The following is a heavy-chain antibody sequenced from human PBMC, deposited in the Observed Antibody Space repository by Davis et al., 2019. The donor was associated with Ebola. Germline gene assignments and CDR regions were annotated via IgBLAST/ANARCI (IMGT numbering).Heavy chain of an antibody. D-gene: IGHD5-18*01. CDR3: ARGGDTAIYYYYGMDV. J-gene: IGHJ6*04. V-gene: IGHV4-59*12. CDR1: GGSISSYY. Sequence: LSCTVSGGSISSYYWSWIRQPPGKGLEWIGYIYYSGSTNYNPSLKSRVTISVDTSKNQFSLKLSSVTAADTAVYYCARGGDTAIYYYYGMDVWGKGTTVTVSS. CDR2: IYYSGST.